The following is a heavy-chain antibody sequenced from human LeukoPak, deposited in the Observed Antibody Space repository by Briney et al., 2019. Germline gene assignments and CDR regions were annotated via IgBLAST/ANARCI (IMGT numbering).Heavy chain of an antibody. CDR1: GFTFSSYW. Sequence: PGGSLRLSCAASGFTFSSYWMHWVRQVPGKGLGWVSRINPGGSSTAYADSVKGRFTISRDNAKSTLYLQMDSLRAEDTAIYYCARSNQADDYWGQGTLVTVSS. J-gene: IGHJ4*02. D-gene: IGHD1-14*01. CDR2: INPGGSST. V-gene: IGHV3-74*01. CDR3: ARSNQADDY.